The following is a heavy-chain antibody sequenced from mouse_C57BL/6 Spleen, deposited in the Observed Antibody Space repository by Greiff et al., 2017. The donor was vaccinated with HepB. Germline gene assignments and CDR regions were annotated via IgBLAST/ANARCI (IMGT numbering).Heavy chain of an antibody. CDR1: GYAFSSSW. CDR2: IYPGDGDT. Sequence: QVTLKVSGPELVKPGASVKISCKASGYAFSSSWMNWVKQRPGKGLEWIGRIYPGDGDTNYNGKFKGKATLTADKSSSTAYMQLSSLTSEDSAVYFCARDYDYYAMDYWGQGTSVTVSS. V-gene: IGHV1-82*01. CDR3: ARDYDYYAMDY. J-gene: IGHJ4*01. D-gene: IGHD2-4*01.